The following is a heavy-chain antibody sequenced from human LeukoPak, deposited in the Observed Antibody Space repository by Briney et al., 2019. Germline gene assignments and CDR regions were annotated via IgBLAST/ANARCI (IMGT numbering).Heavy chain of an antibody. Sequence: PGGSLRLSCAASEFIFSNYWMSWVRQAPGKGLEWVANIKQDGSQKYYVDSVKGRFTISRDNAQNSLYLQMSSLRAEDTAVYYCARDRCSGGDCYTPFHYCGQGTLVTVSS. CDR2: IKQDGSQK. V-gene: IGHV3-7*01. CDR3: ARDRCSGGDCYTPFHY. CDR1: EFIFSNYW. D-gene: IGHD2-15*01. J-gene: IGHJ4*02.